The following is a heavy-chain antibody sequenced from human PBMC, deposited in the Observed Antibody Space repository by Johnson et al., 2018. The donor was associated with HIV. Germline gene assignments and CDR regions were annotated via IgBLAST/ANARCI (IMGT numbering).Heavy chain of an antibody. D-gene: IGHD2-2*01. J-gene: IGHJ3*01. CDR3: ARRCRWTSCRGSLFAFDV. CDR2: ISSSGSTI. CDR1: GFTFSDYY. V-gene: IGHV3-11*04. Sequence: VQLVESGGGLVKPGGSLRLSCAASGFTFSDYYMSWIRQAPGKGLEWVSYISSSGSTIYYADSVKGRFTISRDNAKNSLYLHMNSLRAEDTAVYYCARRCRWTSCRGSLFAFDVWGQGTMVTGSS.